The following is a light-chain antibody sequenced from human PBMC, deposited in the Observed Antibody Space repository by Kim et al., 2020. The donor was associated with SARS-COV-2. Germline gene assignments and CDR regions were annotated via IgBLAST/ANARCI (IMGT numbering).Light chain of an antibody. Sequence: GQSCTISCTGTRPDVGGYNSVSLYQQHPGKAPKLMISDVNKRPSGVPDRFSGSKSGNTASLTVSGLQPEDEADYYCSSYAGSNIYVFGTGTKVTVL. CDR2: DVN. V-gene: IGLV2-8*01. J-gene: IGLJ1*01. CDR3: SSYAGSNIYV. CDR1: RPDVGGYNS.